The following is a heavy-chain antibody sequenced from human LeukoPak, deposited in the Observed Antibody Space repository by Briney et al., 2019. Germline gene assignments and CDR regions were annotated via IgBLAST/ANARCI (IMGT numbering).Heavy chain of an antibody. CDR2: ISGSGGST. Sequence: GGSLRLSCAASGFTFSSYAMSWVRQAPGKGLEWVSAISGSGGSTYYADSVKGRFTISRDNSKNPLYLQMNSLRAEDTAVYYCAKDTCGGDCSWAFDIWGQGTMVTVSS. CDR1: GFTFSSYA. CDR3: AKDTCGGDCSWAFDI. D-gene: IGHD2-21*01. J-gene: IGHJ3*02. V-gene: IGHV3-23*01.